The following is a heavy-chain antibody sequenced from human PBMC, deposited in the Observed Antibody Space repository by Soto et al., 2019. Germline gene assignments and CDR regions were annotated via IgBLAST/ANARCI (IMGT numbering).Heavy chain of an antibody. Sequence: ASVKVSCKASGYTFTSYGISWVRQAPGQGLEWMGWISAYNGNTNYAQKLQGRVTMTTDTSTSTAYMELRSLRSDDTAVYYCARGSDIVVVPVHFDPWGQGTLVTVSS. V-gene: IGHV1-18*01. J-gene: IGHJ5*02. CDR3: ARGSDIVVVPVHFDP. CDR2: ISAYNGNT. D-gene: IGHD2-2*01. CDR1: GYTFTSYG.